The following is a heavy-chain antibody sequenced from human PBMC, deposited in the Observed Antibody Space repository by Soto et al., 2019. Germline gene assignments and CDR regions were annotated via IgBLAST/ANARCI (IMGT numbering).Heavy chain of an antibody. CDR2: ISGSGGST. Sequence: PGGSLRLSCAASGFTSSSYAMSWVRQAPGKGLEWVSAISGSGGSTYYADSVKGRFTISRDNSKNTLYLQMNSLRAEDTAVYYCAKDLLGYSSSWYYFDYWGQGTLVTVSS. J-gene: IGHJ4*02. CDR1: GFTSSSYA. D-gene: IGHD6-13*01. CDR3: AKDLLGYSSSWYYFDY. V-gene: IGHV3-23*01.